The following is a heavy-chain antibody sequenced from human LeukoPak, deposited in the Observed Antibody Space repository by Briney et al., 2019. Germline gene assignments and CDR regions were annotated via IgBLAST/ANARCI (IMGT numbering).Heavy chain of an antibody. J-gene: IGHJ4*02. CDR3: ARGDAYALNY. Sequence: GGSLRLSCAASGFTFSGYWMHWVRQAPGKGLVWVSRINSDGSTTAYADSVKGRFTISRDNAKNTLYLQMSSLRAEDTAVYYCARGDAYALNYWGQGTLVTVSS. CDR2: INSDGSTT. CDR1: GFTFSGYW. V-gene: IGHV3-74*01. D-gene: IGHD2-2*01.